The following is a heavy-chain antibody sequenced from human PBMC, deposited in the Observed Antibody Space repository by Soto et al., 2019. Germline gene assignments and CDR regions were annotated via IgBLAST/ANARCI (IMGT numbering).Heavy chain of an antibody. CDR2: TSTNNGDT. CDR3: ARGRGAGYGDLDYYYYGMDV. CDR1: GYTFTTFG. Sequence: GASVNVSCKASGYTFTTFGISWVRQAPGQGLEWMGWTSTNNGDTYYAPRFQGRVTITADESTSTAYMELSSLRSEDTAVYYCARGRGAGYGDLDYYYYGMDVWGQGTTVTVSS. J-gene: IGHJ6*02. V-gene: IGHV1-18*01. D-gene: IGHD4-17*01.